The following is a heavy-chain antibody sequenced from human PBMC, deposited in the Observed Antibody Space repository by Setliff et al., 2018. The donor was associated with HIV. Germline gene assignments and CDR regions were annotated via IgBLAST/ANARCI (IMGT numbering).Heavy chain of an antibody. CDR2: INAGNGNT. D-gene: IGHD3-10*01. CDR3: ARSTYYYGSGSYYEDAFDI. CDR1: GHTFTSYA. Sequence: ASVKVSCKASGHTFTSYAMHWVRQAPGQRLEWMGWINAGNGNTKYSQKFQGRVTITRDTSASTAHMELSSLRSEDTAVYYCARSTYYYGSGSYYEDAFDIWGQGTMVTVSS. V-gene: IGHV1-3*01. J-gene: IGHJ3*02.